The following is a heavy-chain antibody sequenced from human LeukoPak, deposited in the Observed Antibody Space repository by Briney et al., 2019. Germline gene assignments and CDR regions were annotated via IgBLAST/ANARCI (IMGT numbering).Heavy chain of an antibody. V-gene: IGHV4-34*01. D-gene: IGHD3-3*01. CDR3: ARVDDFAYYFDY. J-gene: IGHJ4*02. Sequence: SETLSLTCAVYGGSFSGYYWSWIRQPPGKGLEWIGETNHSGSTNYNPSLKSRVTISVDTSKNQFSLKLSSVTAADTAVYYCARVDDFAYYFDYWGQGTLVTVSS. CDR2: TNHSGST. CDR1: GGSFSGYY.